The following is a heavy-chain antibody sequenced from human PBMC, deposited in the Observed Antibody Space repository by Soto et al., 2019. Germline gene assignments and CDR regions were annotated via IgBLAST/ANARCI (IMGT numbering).Heavy chain of an antibody. D-gene: IGHD6-13*01. J-gene: IGHJ6*02. CDR2: IYSGGST. CDR1: GFTVSSNY. V-gene: IGHV3-53*01. Sequence: GGSLRLSCAASGFTVSSNYMSWVRQAPGKGLEWVSVIYSGGSTYYADSVKGRFTISRDNSKNTLYLQMNSLRAEDTAVYYCARVGIAAAGKEYYYYGMDVWGQGTTVTVSS. CDR3: ARVGIAAAGKEYYYYGMDV.